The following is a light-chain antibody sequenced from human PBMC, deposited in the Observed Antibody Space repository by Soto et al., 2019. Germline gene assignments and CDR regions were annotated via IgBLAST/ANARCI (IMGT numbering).Light chain of an antibody. CDR1: QSITYW. Sequence: DIQMTQSPSTLSASVGDRVTITCRASQSITYWLAWYQQKPGRAPKLLIYDVFNLQSGVPSRFSGSGSGTEFTLTISSLQPDDSATYYCLQDINYPWTFGQGTKVDIK. V-gene: IGKV1-5*01. J-gene: IGKJ1*01. CDR3: LQDINYPWT. CDR2: DVF.